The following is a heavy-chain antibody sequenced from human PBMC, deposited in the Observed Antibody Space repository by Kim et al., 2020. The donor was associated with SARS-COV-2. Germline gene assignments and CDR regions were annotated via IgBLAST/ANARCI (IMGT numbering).Heavy chain of an antibody. CDR3: ARAPYYDGDWFDP. V-gene: IGHV3-33*01. J-gene: IGHJ5*02. CDR2: IWYDGSNK. Sequence: GGSLRLSCAASGFTFSSYGMHWVRQAPGKGLEWVAVIWYDGSNKYYADSVKGRFTISRDNSKNTLYLQMNSLRAEDTAVYYCARAPYYDGDWFDPGAREPWSPSPQ. CDR1: GFTFSSYG. D-gene: IGHD1-26*01.